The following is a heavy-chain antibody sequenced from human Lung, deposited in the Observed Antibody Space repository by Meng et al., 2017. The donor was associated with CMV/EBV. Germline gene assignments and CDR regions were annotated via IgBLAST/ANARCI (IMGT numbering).Heavy chain of an antibody. CDR3: AVLGYSYLIPSFRSDYFDY. CDR2: IYYRGST. Sequence: SXTLSLXCTVSGGSISSSSYYWGWLRQPPGKGLEWIGSIYYRGSTYYNPSLKIRVTISVDTSKNQFSLKLSSVTAADTAVYYCAVLGYSYLIPSFRSDYFDYWXQGTLVTVSS. CDR1: GGSISSSSYY. J-gene: IGHJ4*02. D-gene: IGHD5-18*01. V-gene: IGHV4-39*07.